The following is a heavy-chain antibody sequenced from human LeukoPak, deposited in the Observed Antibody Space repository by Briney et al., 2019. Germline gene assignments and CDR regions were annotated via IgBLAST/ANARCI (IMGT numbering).Heavy chain of an antibody. J-gene: IGHJ4*02. CDR3: ARDFGWFGELVSYFDY. CDR1: GFTFSSYS. V-gene: IGHV3-48*04. D-gene: IGHD3-10*01. Sequence: GGSLRLSCAASGFTFSSYSMNWVRQAPGKGLEWVSYIGSSNNTVYYADSVKGRFTISRDNAKNSLFLQMNSLRAEDTAVYYCARDFGWFGELVSYFDYWGQGTLVTVSS. CDR2: IGSSNNTV.